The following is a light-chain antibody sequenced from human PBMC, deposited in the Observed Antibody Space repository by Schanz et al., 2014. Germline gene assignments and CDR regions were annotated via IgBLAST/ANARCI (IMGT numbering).Light chain of an antibody. J-gene: IGLJ3*02. CDR1: SSNIGAGYD. CDR3: CSYAGSSWV. V-gene: IGLV1-40*01. Sequence: QSVLTQPPSVSGAPGQRVTISCTGSSSNIGAGYDVYWYQQLPGTAPKLLIYGNKNRPSGVPARFSGSKSGNTASLTISGLQAEDEADYYCCSYAGSSWVFGGGTKLTVL. CDR2: GNK.